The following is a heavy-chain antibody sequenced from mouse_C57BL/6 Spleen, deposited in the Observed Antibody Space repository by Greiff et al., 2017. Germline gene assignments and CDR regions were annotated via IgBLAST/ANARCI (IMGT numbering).Heavy chain of an antibody. J-gene: IGHJ2*01. D-gene: IGHD1-1*01. CDR2: INPSNGGT. V-gene: IGHV1-53*01. Sequence: VQLQQSGTELVKPGASVKLSCKASGYTFTSYWMHWVKQRPGQGLEWIGNINPSNGGTNYNEKFKSKATLTVDKSSSTAYMQLSSLTSEDSAVYYCARCYYGSSYYFDYWGQGTTLTVSS. CDR3: ARCYYGSSYYFDY. CDR1: GYTFTSYW.